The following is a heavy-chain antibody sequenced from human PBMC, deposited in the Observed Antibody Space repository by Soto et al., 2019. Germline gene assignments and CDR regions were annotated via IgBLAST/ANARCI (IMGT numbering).Heavy chain of an antibody. D-gene: IGHD6-19*01. CDR2: IYHSGST. V-gene: IGHV4-38-2*01. CDR3: ARVHVMVVAGSTFDY. J-gene: IGHJ4*01. Sequence: AETLSLTCAVSGYSISSVYYWGWILQPPGKGLEWIGSIYHSGSTYYNPSLKSRVTISVDTSKNQFSLKLSSVTAADTAVYYCARVHVMVVAGSTFDYWGHGTLVTSPQ. CDR1: GYSISSVYY.